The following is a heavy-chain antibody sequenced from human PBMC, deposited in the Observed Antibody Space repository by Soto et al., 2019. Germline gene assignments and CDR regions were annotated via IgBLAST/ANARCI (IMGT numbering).Heavy chain of an antibody. J-gene: IGHJ6*03. Sequence: SETLSLTCAVYGGSFSGYYWSWIRQPPGKGLEWIGEINHSGSTNYNPSLKSRVTISVDTSKNQFSLKLSSVTAADTAVYYCARHLHYVWSGYYRYYYYYMDVWGKGTTVTVSS. D-gene: IGHD3-3*01. CDR2: INHSGST. CDR1: GGSFSGYY. V-gene: IGHV4-34*01. CDR3: ARHLHYVWSGYYRYYYYYMDV.